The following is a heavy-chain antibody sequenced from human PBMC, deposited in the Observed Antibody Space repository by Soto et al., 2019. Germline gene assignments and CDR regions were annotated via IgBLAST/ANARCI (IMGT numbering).Heavy chain of an antibody. V-gene: IGHV4-31*03. CDR1: GGSISSGGYY. CDR3: ARAGTLEEYYYDSSGARPPFDP. D-gene: IGHD3-22*01. Sequence: LSLTCTVSGGSISSGGYYWSWIRQHPGKGLEWIGYIYYSGSTYYNPSLKSRVTISVDTSKNQFSLKLSSVTAADTAVYYCARAGTLEEYYYDSSGARPPFDPWGQGTLVTVSS. J-gene: IGHJ5*02. CDR2: IYYSGST.